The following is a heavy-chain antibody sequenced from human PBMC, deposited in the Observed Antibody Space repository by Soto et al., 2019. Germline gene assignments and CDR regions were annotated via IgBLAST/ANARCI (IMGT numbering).Heavy chain of an antibody. V-gene: IGHV1-69*06. CDR3: AGDKSGAKDIVVVPAATRYYYYGMDV. Sequence: GASVKVSCKASGGTFSSYAISWVRQAPGQGLEWMGGIIPIFGTANYAQKFQGRVTITADKSTSTAYMELSSLRSEDTAVYYCAGDKSGAKDIVVVPAATRYYYYGMDVWGQGTTVTVSS. D-gene: IGHD2-2*01. CDR2: IIPIFGTA. CDR1: GGTFSSYA. J-gene: IGHJ6*02.